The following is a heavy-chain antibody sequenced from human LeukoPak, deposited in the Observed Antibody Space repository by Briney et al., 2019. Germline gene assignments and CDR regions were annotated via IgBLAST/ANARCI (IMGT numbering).Heavy chain of an antibody. J-gene: IGHJ6*03. V-gene: IGHV1-46*01. Sequence: ASVKVSCKASGYTFTGYHMHWVRQAPGQGLEWMGIFELDGGRISYPQKFQGGVTITGGMSASTVYMELSSLTSEDTAVCYCAREQPHSYYMDVWGKGTAVTVSS. CDR2: FELDGGRI. CDR1: GYTFTGYH. CDR3: AREQPHSYYMDV. D-gene: IGHD6-13*01.